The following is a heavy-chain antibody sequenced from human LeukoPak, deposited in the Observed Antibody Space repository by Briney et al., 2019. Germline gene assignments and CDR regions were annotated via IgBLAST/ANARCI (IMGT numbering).Heavy chain of an antibody. CDR1: GGSFSGYY. J-gene: IGHJ4*02. CDR3: ARHSLDYYDSSGTFDY. Sequence: SETLSLTCAVYGGSFSGYYWSWIRQPPGKGLEWIGEINHSGSTNYNPSLKSRVTISVDTSKNQFSLKLSSVTAADTAVYYCARHSLDYYDSSGTFDYWGQGTLVTVSS. CDR2: INHSGST. D-gene: IGHD3-22*01. V-gene: IGHV4-34*01.